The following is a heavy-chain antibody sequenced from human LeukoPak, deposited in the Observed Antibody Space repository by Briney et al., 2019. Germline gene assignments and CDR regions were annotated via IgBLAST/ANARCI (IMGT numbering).Heavy chain of an antibody. CDR1: GYTFTGYY. D-gene: IGHD5-18*01. CDR3: ARRRGYSYGAGADY. J-gene: IGHJ4*02. CDR2: INPNSGGT. Sequence: ASVKVSCKASGYTFTGYYRHWVRQAPGQGLEWMGWINPNSGGTNYAQKFQGRVTMTRDTSISTAYMELSRLRSDDTAVYYCARRRGYSYGAGADYWGQGTLVTVSS. V-gene: IGHV1-2*02.